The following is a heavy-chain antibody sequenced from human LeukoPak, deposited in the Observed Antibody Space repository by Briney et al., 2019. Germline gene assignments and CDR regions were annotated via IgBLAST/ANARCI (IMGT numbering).Heavy chain of an antibody. CDR3: AKNDISGYYADF. CDR2: IAKDGADK. D-gene: IGHD3-22*01. J-gene: IGHJ4*02. Sequence: GGSLRLSCAASGFYFYTYGMHWVRQAPGEGLEGVAAIAKDGADKYYADYMKGRFTISRDNSKNTVYLQMDSLRPEDTAVYYCAKNDISGYYADFWGQGTLVIVSS. CDR1: GFYFYTYG. V-gene: IGHV3-30*18.